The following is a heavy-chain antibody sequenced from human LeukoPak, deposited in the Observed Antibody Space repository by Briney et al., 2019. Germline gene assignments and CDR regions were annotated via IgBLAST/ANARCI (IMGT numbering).Heavy chain of an antibody. CDR1: GFTFSTYG. J-gene: IGHJ4*02. Sequence: GESLRLSCAASGFTFSTYGMHWVRQAPGKGLEWVTVIWYDGSNRYYADSVKGRFTISRDNSKNTLYLHLSRLRGEDTAVYSCARGSLRTAGSLDYWGQGTLVTV. D-gene: IGHD6-13*01. CDR2: IWYDGSNR. CDR3: ARGSLRTAGSLDY. V-gene: IGHV3-33*01.